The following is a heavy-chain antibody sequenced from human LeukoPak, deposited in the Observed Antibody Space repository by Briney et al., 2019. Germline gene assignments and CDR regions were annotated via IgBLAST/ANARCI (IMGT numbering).Heavy chain of an antibody. Sequence: RPSETLSLTCTVSGGSITSNTYYWGWIRQPPGKGLEWIGSIYYSGSTYYNPSLKSRVTISVDTSKNQFSLKLISVAAADTAVYYCARQVTATTPYYFDYWGQGTLVTVSS. CDR2: IYYSGST. CDR3: ARQVTATTPYYFDY. V-gene: IGHV4-39*01. D-gene: IGHD4-17*01. J-gene: IGHJ4*02. CDR1: GGSITSNTYY.